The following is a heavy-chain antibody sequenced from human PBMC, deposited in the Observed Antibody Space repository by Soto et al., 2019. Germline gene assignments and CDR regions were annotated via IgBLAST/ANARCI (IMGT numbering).Heavy chain of an antibody. Sequence: GGSLRLSCAASGFTFSSYGMHWVRQAPGKGLEWVAVISYDGSNKYHADSVKGRFTISRDNSKNTLYLQMNSLRAEDTAVYYCAKNPPYPEDSSGYSVYWGQGTLVTVSS. CDR2: ISYDGSNK. V-gene: IGHV3-30*18. J-gene: IGHJ4*02. D-gene: IGHD3-22*01. CDR3: AKNPPYPEDSSGYSVY. CDR1: GFTFSSYG.